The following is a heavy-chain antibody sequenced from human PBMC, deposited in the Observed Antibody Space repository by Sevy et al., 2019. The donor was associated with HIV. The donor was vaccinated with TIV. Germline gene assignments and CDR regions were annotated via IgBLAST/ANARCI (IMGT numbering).Heavy chain of an antibody. D-gene: IGHD3-22*01. CDR2: FDPEDGET. CDR3: ATTKDYYDSSGYPFDY. Sequence: ASLKVSCKVSGYTLTGLSMHWVRQAPGKGLEWMATFDPEDGETIYAQKLQGRVTMTEDTSTDTAYMELNSLRSEDTAVYYCATTKDYYDSSGYPFDYWGQGTLVTVSS. CDR1: GYTLTGLS. J-gene: IGHJ4*02. V-gene: IGHV1-24*01.